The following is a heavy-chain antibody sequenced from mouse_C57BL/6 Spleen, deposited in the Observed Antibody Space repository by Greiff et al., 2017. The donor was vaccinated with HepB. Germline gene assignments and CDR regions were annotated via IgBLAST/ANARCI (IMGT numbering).Heavy chain of an antibody. CDR1: GYAFSSSW. D-gene: IGHD1-1*01. CDR2: IYPGDGDT. J-gene: IGHJ4*01. Sequence: VQLQQSGPELVKPGASVKISCKASGYAFSSSWMNWVKQRPGKGLEWIGRIYPGDGDTNYNGKFKGKATLTADKSSSTAYMQLSSLTSEDSAVYFCARRADYYGSSDYAMDYWGQGTSVTVSS. V-gene: IGHV1-82*01. CDR3: ARRADYYGSSDYAMDY.